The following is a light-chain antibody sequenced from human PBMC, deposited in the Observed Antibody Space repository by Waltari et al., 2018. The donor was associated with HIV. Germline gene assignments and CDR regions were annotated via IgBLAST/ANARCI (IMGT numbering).Light chain of an antibody. Sequence: DIQMTQSPSTLSASVGDRVTVTCRASQSISNWLAWYQQKPRKAPKLLMYKASTLESGVPARFSGSGSETEFTLTISSLRPDDFATYYCQQYNTYPITFGQGTRLEIK. V-gene: IGKV1-5*03. CDR3: QQYNTYPIT. CDR2: KAS. CDR1: QSISNW. J-gene: IGKJ5*01.